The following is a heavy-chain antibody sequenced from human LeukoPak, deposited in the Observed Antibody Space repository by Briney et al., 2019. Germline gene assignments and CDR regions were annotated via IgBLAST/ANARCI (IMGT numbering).Heavy chain of an antibody. J-gene: IGHJ4*02. CDR3: ARIGFGFSYGQGFDY. D-gene: IGHD5-18*01. V-gene: IGHV3-30*03. CDR2: ISYDGSNK. CDR1: GFTFSSYG. Sequence: GGSLRLSCAASGFTFSSYGMHWVRQAPGKGLEWVAVISYDGSNKYYADSVKGRFTISRDNSKNTLYLQMNSLRPEDTAIYYCARIGFGFSYGQGFDYWGQGTLVSVSS.